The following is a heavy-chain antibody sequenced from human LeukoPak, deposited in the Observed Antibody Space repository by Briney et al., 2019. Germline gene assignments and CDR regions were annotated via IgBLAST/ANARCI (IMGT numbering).Heavy chain of an antibody. CDR1: GDSVSGNSAVA. CDR3: ARGRNSGFDY. V-gene: IGHV6-1*01. Sequence: SQTLSLTCAISGDSVSGNSAVAWNWLRQSPSRGREWLGRTYYRSKWNNDYAVSVKSPTTINPDTSKNQFSLHLNSVTPEDTAVYYCARGRNSGFDYWGQGTLVTVSS. J-gene: IGHJ4*02. D-gene: IGHD2/OR15-2a*01. CDR2: TYYRSKWNN.